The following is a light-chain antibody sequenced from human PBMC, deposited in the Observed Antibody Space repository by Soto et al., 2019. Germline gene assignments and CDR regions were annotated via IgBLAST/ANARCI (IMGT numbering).Light chain of an antibody. V-gene: IGKV1-5*03. CDR3: QQYKSYLYT. CDR2: RAS. J-gene: IGKJ2*01. Sequence: DIQMTQSPSTLSTSVGDRVTITCRASESISNWLAWFQQKPGKAPKLLIYRASSLESGVPSRFSGSGSGTEFTLTISSLQPDDFATYYCQQYKSYLYTFGQGTKLEIK. CDR1: ESISNW.